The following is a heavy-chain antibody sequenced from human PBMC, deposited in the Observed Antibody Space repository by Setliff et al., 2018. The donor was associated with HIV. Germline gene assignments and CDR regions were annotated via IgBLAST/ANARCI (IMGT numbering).Heavy chain of an antibody. CDR2: IRYDGSNK. CDR3: ARGGANPSWFDS. CDR1: GFTFSSYG. D-gene: IGHD3-16*01. J-gene: IGHJ5*01. V-gene: IGHV3-30*02. Sequence: GGSLRLSCAASGFTFSSYGMHWVRQAPGKGLEWVAFIRYDGSNKYYADSVKGRFTNSRDSAKNTLYLQMDSLRAEDTAVYYCARGGANPSWFDSWGQGTLVTVSS.